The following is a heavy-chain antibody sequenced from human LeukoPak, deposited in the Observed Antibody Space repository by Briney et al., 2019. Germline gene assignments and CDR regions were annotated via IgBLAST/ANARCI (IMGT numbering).Heavy chain of an antibody. Sequence: GGSLRLSCAASEFSVGSNYMTWVRQAPGKGLEWVSLIYSGGSTYYADSVKGRFTISRDNSKNTLYLQMNSLRAEDTAVYYCARTRVRFWSGSGFDYWGQGTLVTVSS. D-gene: IGHD3-3*01. J-gene: IGHJ4*02. V-gene: IGHV3-66*01. CDR2: IYSGGST. CDR3: ARTRVRFWSGSGFDY. CDR1: EFSVGSNY.